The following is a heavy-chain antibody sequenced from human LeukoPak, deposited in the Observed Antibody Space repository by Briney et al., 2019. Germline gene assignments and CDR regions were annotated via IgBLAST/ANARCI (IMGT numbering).Heavy chain of an antibody. J-gene: IGHJ6*03. CDR2: ISAYNGNT. D-gene: IGHD2-15*01. CDR3: ARGTVVVVAASYYYYYMDV. CDR1: GYTFTSYG. V-gene: IGHV1-18*01. Sequence: ASVKVSCKASGYTFTSYGISWVRQAPGQGLEWMGWISAYNGNTNYAQKFQGRVTITADKSTSTAYMELSSLRSEDTAVYYCARGTVVVVAASYYYYYMDVWGKGTTVTVSS.